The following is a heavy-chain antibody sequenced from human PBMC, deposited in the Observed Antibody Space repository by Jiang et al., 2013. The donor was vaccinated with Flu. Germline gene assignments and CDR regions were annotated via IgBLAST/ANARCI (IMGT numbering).Heavy chain of an antibody. CDR2: ISSSSSYI. D-gene: IGHD2-8*01. Sequence: VQLVESGGGLVKPGGSLRLSCAASGFTFSSYSMNWVRQAPGKGLEWVSSISSSSSYIYYADSVKGRFTISRDNAKNSLYLQMNSLRAEDTAVYYCARGIVLMVYEDWYFDLWGRGTLVTVSS. CDR1: GFTFSSYS. V-gene: IGHV3-21*01. J-gene: IGHJ2*01. CDR3: ARGIVLMVYEDWYFDL.